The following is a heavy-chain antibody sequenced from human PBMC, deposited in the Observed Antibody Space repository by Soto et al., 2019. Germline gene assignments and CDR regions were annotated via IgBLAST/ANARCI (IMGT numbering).Heavy chain of an antibody. Sequence: EVQLLESGGGRVQPGGSLRLSCAASGFTFSSYAINWVRQAPWKGLEWVSAISGSGGSTYYADSVKGRFTISRDSSKNTLYRKMTSLRAEDTAVYYCAKGHSWAAALVLDIWGKGTMVTVSS. CDR2: ISGSGGST. V-gene: IGHV3-23*01. J-gene: IGHJ3*02. CDR1: GFTFSSYA. CDR3: AKGHSWAAALVLDI. D-gene: IGHD3-16*01.